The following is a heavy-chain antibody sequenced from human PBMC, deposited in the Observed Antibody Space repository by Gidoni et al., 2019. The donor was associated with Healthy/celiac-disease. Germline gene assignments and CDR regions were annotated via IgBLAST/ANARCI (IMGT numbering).Heavy chain of an antibody. Sequence: QVQLVQSGAEVTTPGSSVKVSCQASGGTFSSYTISWVRQAPGQGLEWMGRIIPILGIANYAQKFQGRVTITADKSTSTAYMELSSLRSEDTAVYYCARAPLYSSGWFDYWGQGTLVTVSS. V-gene: IGHV1-69*02. CDR3: ARAPLYSSGWFDY. J-gene: IGHJ4*02. CDR2: IIPILGIA. D-gene: IGHD6-19*01. CDR1: GGTFSSYT.